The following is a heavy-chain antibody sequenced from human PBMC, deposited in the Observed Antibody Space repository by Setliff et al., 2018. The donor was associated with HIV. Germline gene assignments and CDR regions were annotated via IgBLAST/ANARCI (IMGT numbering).Heavy chain of an antibody. D-gene: IGHD3-22*01. CDR2: ISGIGSST. J-gene: IGHJ4*02. CDR3: AKPTYYYDDSGYSGGDY. Sequence: GESLRLSCAASGFTFSTYAMSWVRQAPGKGLEWVSDISGIGSSTYYADSVKGRFTISRDNSKNTLYLQMNSLRAEDTAVYYCAKPTYYYDDSGYSGGDYWGQGTLVTVSS. V-gene: IGHV3-23*01. CDR1: GFTFSTYA.